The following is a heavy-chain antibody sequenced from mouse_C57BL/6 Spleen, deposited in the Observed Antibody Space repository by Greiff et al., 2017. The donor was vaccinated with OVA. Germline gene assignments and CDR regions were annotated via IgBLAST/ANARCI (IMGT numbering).Heavy chain of an antibody. CDR3: ARRDYDGWYFDV. CDR1: GYTFTSYW. V-gene: IGHV1-55*01. Sequence: QVQLKQPGAELVKPGASVKMSCKASGYTFTSYWITWVKQRPGQGLEWIGDIYPGSGSTNYNEKFKSKATLTVDTSSSTAYMQLSSLTSEDSAVDYCARRDYDGWYFDVWGTGTTVTVSS. CDR2: IYPGSGST. J-gene: IGHJ1*03. D-gene: IGHD2-4*01.